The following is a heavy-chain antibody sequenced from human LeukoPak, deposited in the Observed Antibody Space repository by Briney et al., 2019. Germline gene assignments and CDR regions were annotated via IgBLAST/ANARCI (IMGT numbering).Heavy chain of an antibody. CDR3: ARGLSVRVAAAGIPTWYYYYYMDV. J-gene: IGHJ6*03. CDR2: MNPNSGNT. Sequence: ASVKVSCKASGYTFTSYDINWVRQATGQGLEWMGWMNPNSGNTGYAQKFQGRVTITRNTSISTAYMELSSLRSEDTAVYYCARGLSVRVAAAGIPTWYYYYYMDVWGKGTTVTVSS. D-gene: IGHD6-13*01. V-gene: IGHV1-8*03. CDR1: GYTFTSYD.